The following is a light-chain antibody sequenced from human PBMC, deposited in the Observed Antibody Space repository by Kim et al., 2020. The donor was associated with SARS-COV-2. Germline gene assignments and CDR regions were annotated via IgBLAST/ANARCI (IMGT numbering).Light chain of an antibody. Sequence: YVSTGERATLSCRASQSVSSNIAWYQQKPGQAPRLLIYGATTRATGIPARFSGSGSGTEFTLTISSLQSEDFAVYYCQQYNNWWTFGQGTKVNIK. CDR1: QSVSSN. CDR3: QQYNNWWT. CDR2: GAT. J-gene: IGKJ1*01. V-gene: IGKV3-15*01.